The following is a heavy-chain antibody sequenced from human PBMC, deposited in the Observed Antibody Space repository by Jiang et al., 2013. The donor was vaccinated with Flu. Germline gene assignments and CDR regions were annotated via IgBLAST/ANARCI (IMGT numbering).Heavy chain of an antibody. Sequence: GPGLVKPSETLSLTCTVSGGSISDYYWSWIRQPPGKGLEWIGFIYYSGSTNYNPSLKSRVTISLDTSKNQFSLKLSSVTAADTAVYHCARHPYCSGGSCQSRAFDIWAKGQVVTVSS. J-gene: IGHJ3*02. CDR2: IYYSGST. CDR1: GGSISDYY. D-gene: IGHD2-15*01. CDR3: ARHPYCSGGSCQSRAFDI. V-gene: IGHV4-59*08.